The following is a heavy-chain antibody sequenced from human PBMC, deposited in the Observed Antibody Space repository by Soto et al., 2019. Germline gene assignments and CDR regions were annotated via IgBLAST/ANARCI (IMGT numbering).Heavy chain of an antibody. CDR2: IDPSDSYT. CDR3: ARHPNYYDSSGYPYDY. J-gene: IGHJ4*02. V-gene: IGHV5-10-1*01. D-gene: IGHD3-22*01. Sequence: ESLTISVKGAGYSFSSYWISLVRQMPGKGLEWMGRIDPSDSYTNYSPSFQGHVTISADKSISTAYLQWSSLKASDTAMYYCARHPNYYDSSGYPYDYWGQGTLVTVSS. CDR1: GYSFSSYW.